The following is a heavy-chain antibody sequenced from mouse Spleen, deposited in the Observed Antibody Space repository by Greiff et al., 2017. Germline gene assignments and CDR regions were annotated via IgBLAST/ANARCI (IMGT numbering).Heavy chain of an antibody. Sequence: LQESGPELVKPGASVKISCKASGYAFSSSWMNWVKQRPGQGLEWIGRIYPGDGDTNYNGKFKGKATLTADKSSSTAYMQLSSLTSVDSAVYFCARDFHFYFDYWGQGTTLTVSS. V-gene: IGHV1-82*01. CDR1: GYAFSSSW. CDR2: IYPGDGDT. J-gene: IGHJ2*01. CDR3: ARDFHFYFDY.